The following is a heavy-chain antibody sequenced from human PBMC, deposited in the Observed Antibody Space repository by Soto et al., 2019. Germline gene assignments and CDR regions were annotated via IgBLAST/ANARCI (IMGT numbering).Heavy chain of an antibody. V-gene: IGHV3-33*01. Sequence: QVQLVESGGGVVQPGRSLRLSCAASGFTFSSYGMHWVRQAPGKGLEWVAVIWYDGSNKYYADSVKGRFTISRDNSKNTLYLQMNSLRAEDTAVYYCARDGRDGYNKGFDYWGQGTLVTVSS. CDR1: GFTFSSYG. J-gene: IGHJ4*02. CDR2: IWYDGSNK. CDR3: ARDGRDGYNKGFDY. D-gene: IGHD5-12*01.